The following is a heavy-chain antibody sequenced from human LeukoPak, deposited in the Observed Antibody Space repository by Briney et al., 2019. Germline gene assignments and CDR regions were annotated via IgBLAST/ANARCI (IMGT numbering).Heavy chain of an antibody. J-gene: IGHJ4*02. D-gene: IGHD3-22*01. V-gene: IGHV3-73*01. CDR2: IRSKANSYAT. CDR3: TRLMESTYDSSGYDS. CDR1: GFTFSGSA. Sequence: GGSLSLSCPASGFTFSGSAMHWVRQASGKGLEWVDRIRSKANSYATAYAASVKGRFTLSRDDSKNTAYLQMNSLKTEDTAVYYCTRLMESTYDSSGYDSWGQGTLVTVST.